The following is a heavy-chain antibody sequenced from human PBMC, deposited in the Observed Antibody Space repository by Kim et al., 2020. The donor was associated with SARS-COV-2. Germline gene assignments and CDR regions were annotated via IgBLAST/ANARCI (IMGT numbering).Heavy chain of an antibody. CDR1: GDSVSSNSAA. CDR2: TYYRSKWYN. J-gene: IGHJ5*02. V-gene: IGHV6-1*01. D-gene: IGHD6-13*01. Sequence: SQTLSLTCAISGDSVSSNSAAWNWIRQSPSRGLEWLGRTYYRSKWYNDYAVSVKSRITINPDTSKNQFSLQLNSVTPEDTAVYYCARAGAAAGSGGYWFDPWGHGTLVTVSS. CDR3: ARAGAAAGSGGYWFDP.